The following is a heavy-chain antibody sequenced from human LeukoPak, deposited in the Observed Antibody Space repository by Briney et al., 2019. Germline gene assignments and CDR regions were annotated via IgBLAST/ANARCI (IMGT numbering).Heavy chain of an antibody. CDR3: ARCGEPSYDILTGYSRLDF. CDR1: GYTFTSNY. CDR2: INPSGGST. D-gene: IGHD3-9*01. J-gene: IGHJ4*02. V-gene: IGHV1-46*01. Sequence: WASVKVSCKTSGYTFTSNYMHWVRQAPGQGLEWMGIINPSGGSTSYAQKFQGRVTMTRDTSTSTVHMELSSLRSEDTAVYYCARCGEPSYDILTGYSRLDFWGQGTLVTVSS.